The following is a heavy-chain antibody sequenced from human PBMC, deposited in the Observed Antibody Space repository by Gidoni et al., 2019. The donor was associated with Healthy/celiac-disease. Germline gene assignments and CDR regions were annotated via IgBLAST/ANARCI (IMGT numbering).Heavy chain of an antibody. J-gene: IGHJ1*01. Sequence: QVQLQESGPGLVKPSQTLSLTCTVSGASISRGRYYWSWIRQPAGKGLEGIGRIYTSGSTNHNPSLKSRVTISVDTSKNQFSLKLSSVTAADTAVYYCAREVAGRYSQIPEYFQHWGQGTLVTVSS. CDR1: GASISRGRYY. CDR2: IYTSGST. V-gene: IGHV4-61*02. CDR3: AREVAGRYSQIPEYFQH. D-gene: IGHD5-18*01.